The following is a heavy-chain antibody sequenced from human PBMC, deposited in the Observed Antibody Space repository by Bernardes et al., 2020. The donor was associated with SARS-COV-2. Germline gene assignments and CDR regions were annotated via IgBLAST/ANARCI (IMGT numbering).Heavy chain of an antibody. CDR3: ARLSNFGLGPIAVAALGDYFDY. Sequence: GASLKISCKGSGYSFTSYWIGWVRPMPGKGLEWMGIIYPGDSDTRYSPSFQGQVTISADKSISTAYLQWSSLKASDTAMYYCARLSNFGLGPIAVAALGDYFDYWGQGTLVTVSS. CDR1: GYSFTSYW. D-gene: IGHD6-19*01. V-gene: IGHV5-51*01. CDR2: IYPGDSDT. J-gene: IGHJ4*02.